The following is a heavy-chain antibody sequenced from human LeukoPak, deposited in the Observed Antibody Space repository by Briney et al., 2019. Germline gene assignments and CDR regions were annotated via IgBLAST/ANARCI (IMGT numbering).Heavy chain of an antibody. Sequence: SVKVSCKASGGTFSSYAISWVRQAPGQGLEWMGGIIPIFGTANYAQKFQGRVTITADKSTSTAYMELSSLRSEDTAVYYCAKDLWWFGEFPNVFDIWGQGTMVTVSS. J-gene: IGHJ3*02. CDR1: GGTFSSYA. V-gene: IGHV1-69*06. CDR2: IIPIFGTA. CDR3: AKDLWWFGEFPNVFDI. D-gene: IGHD3-10*01.